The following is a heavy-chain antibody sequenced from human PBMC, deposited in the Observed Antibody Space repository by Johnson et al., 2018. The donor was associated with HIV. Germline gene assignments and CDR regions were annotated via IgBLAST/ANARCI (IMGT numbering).Heavy chain of an antibody. CDR1: GFTFSSYG. CDR2: ISYDGSNK. Sequence: QVQLVESGGGVVQPGRSLRLSCAASGFTFSSYGMHWVRQAPGKGLEWVAVISYDGSNKYYADSVKGRFTISRDNSKNTLYLQMNSLRAEDTAVYYCAKDLDSSGYYSLTDAFDVWGRGTKFNVSS. CDR3: AKDLDSSGYYSLTDAFDV. D-gene: IGHD3-22*01. J-gene: IGHJ3*01. V-gene: IGHV3-30*18.